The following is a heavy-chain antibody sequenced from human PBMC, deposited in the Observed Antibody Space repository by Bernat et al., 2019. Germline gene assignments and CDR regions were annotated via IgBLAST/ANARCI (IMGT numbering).Heavy chain of an antibody. D-gene: IGHD3-10*01. CDR2: ISSSSYT. CDR3: ARGTSTIAPYMDV. Sequence: QVQLVESGGGLVKPGGSLRLSCAASGFTFRDYYMSWIRQAPGKGLDWVSYISSSSYTNYADSVKGRFTISRDNAKNSLYLQMNSLRAEDTAVYYCARGTSTIAPYMDVWGKGTTVTVSS. V-gene: IGHV3-11*05. J-gene: IGHJ6*03. CDR1: GFTFRDYY.